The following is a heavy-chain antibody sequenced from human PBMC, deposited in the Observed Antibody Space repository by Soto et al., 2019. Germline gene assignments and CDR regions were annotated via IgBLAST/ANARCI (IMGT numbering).Heavy chain of an antibody. V-gene: IGHV5-10-1*01. CDR1: GYSFTNYW. D-gene: IGHD2-15*01. Sequence: PGESLKISCKGSGYSFTNYWNSWVRQMPGKGLEWRGKIDPSDSYTVYSPSFQGHVTISTDTSISTAYLQWSSLKASDTAMYYCARLACSGLRCPVNWFDHWGQGTLVTVSS. CDR2: IDPSDSYT. CDR3: ARLACSGLRCPVNWFDH. J-gene: IGHJ5*02.